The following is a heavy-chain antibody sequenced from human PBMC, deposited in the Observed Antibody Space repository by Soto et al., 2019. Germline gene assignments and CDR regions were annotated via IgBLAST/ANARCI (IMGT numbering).Heavy chain of an antibody. CDR2: IYCSGST. Sequence: PSETLSLTCTVSGGSVSSGSYYWSWIRQPPGKGLEWIGYIYCSGSTNYNPSLKSRVTISVDTSKNQFSLKLSSVTAADTAVYYCAREGANQHGMDVWGQGTTVTVSS. V-gene: IGHV4-61*01. CDR3: AREGANQHGMDV. CDR1: GGSVSSGSYY. J-gene: IGHJ6*02.